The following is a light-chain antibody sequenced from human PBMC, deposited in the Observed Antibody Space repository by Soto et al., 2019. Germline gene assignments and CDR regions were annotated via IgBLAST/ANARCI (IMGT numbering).Light chain of an antibody. V-gene: IGKV3-15*01. CDR3: QQYHNWPSWT. CDR1: QSASSN. J-gene: IGKJ1*01. CDR2: DGS. Sequence: EIVMTPSPATLSVSPGERATLSCRASQSASSNLAWYQQKPGQAPRLLTYDGSTRAAGVPARFSGSGSGTEFTLTLRSLQSEDFAVYHCQQYHNWPSWTFGQGTKVDIK.